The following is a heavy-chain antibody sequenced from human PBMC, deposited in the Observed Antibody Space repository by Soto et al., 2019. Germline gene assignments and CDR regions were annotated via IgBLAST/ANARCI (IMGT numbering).Heavy chain of an antibody. J-gene: IGHJ4*02. CDR1: GYTFTSYY. D-gene: IGHD6-19*01. CDR3: ARDERSSYCSGWYYFDY. Sequence: QVQLVQSGAEVKKPGASVKVSCKASGYTFTSYYMHWVRQAPGQGLEWMGIINPSGGSTSYAQKFQGRGTMTRETSMSNVYMELNSLRSEGTAVDYCARDERSSYCSGWYYFDYWGQGTMVTVSS. V-gene: IGHV1-46*01. CDR2: INPSGGST.